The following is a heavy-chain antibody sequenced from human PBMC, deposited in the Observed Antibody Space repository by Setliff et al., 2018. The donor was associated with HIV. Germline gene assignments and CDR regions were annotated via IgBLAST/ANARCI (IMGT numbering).Heavy chain of an antibody. V-gene: IGHV4-4*02. CDR3: VRGYCSSTTCYDDYYYMDV. D-gene: IGHD2-2*01. CDR2: IFHSGTT. J-gene: IGHJ6*03. CDR1: GGSVSSTNW. Sequence: SETLSLTCAVSGGSVSSTNWWNWVRQPPGKGLEWIGEIFHSGTTYYNPSLKSRVTISVDTSKKQFFLKLSSVTAADTAVYYCVRGYCSSTTCYDDYYYMDVWGKGSTVTVSS.